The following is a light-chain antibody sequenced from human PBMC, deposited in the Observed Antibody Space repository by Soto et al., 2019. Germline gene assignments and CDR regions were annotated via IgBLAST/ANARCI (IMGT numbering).Light chain of an antibody. Sequence: EIVRTRCPATLSVSPGERATLSCRASQSLSSNLAWYQQKPGQAPRLLIYGASTRATGIPARFSGSGSGTEFTLTFSTLLFEDFAFYSCQKFNTGPITFAKGPGLEIK. CDR3: QKFNTGPIT. CDR2: GAS. J-gene: IGKJ5*01. CDR1: QSLSSN. V-gene: IGKV3D-15*01.